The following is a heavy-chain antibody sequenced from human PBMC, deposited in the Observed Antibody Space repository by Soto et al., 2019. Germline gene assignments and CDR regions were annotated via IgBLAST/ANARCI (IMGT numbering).Heavy chain of an antibody. CDR2: ISAYNGNT. Sequence: ASVKVSCKASGYTFTSYGISWVRQAPGQGLEWMGWISAYNGNTNYAQKLQGRVTMTTDTSTSTAYMELRSLRSDDTAVYYCARLWFGEPYYWFDPWGQGTLVTVSS. V-gene: IGHV1-18*01. J-gene: IGHJ5*02. CDR1: GYTFTSYG. D-gene: IGHD3-10*01. CDR3: ARLWFGEPYYWFDP.